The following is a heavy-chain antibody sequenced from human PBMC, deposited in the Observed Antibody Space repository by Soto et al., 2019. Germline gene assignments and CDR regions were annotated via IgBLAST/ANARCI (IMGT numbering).Heavy chain of an antibody. Sequence: PGGSLRLSCAASGFTFSSYAMHWVRQAPGKGLEWVAVISFGGDNKYYADPVKGRFTISKDKSKRTLFLQMNSLRVDDTAVYYCARDGWGSNWYFDLWGRGTLVTVSS. V-gene: IGHV3-30-3*01. CDR3: ARDGWGSNWYFDL. J-gene: IGHJ2*01. D-gene: IGHD3-16*01. CDR2: ISFGGDNK. CDR1: GFTFSSYA.